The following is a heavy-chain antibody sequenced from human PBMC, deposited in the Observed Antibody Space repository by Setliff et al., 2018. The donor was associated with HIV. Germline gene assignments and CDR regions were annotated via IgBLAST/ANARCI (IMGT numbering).Heavy chain of an antibody. J-gene: IGHJ4*02. D-gene: IGHD3-16*01. Sequence: PSETLSLTCNVSCGSISSYYWSWLRQPPGKGLELIGYVYTRGITSYNPSLKSRVTTSVDTTKNQPSLNLSSVNDADTAKYYCARGRMMGSSVHFFDFGGQGVLVTVSS. V-gene: IGHV4-4*08. CDR3: ARGRMMGSSVHFFDF. CDR2: VYTRGIT. CDR1: CGSISSYY.